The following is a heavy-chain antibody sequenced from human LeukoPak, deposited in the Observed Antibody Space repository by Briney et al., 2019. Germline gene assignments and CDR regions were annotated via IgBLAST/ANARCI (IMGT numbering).Heavy chain of an antibody. CDR2: ISWNSGSI. CDR1: GFTFDDYA. J-gene: IGHJ4*02. V-gene: IGHV3-9*01. CDR3: AKDIRYSGSYPFDY. Sequence: PGRSLRLSCAASGFTFDDYAMHWVRQAPGKGLEWVSGISWNSGSIGYADSVKGRFTISRDNAKNSLYLQMNSLRAEDTALYYCAKDIRYSGSYPFDYWAQEPLVTVSS. D-gene: IGHD1-26*01.